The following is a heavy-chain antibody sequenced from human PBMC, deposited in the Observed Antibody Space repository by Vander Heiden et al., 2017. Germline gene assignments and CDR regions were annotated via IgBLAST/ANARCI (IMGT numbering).Heavy chain of an antibody. CDR3: ASATVAGIDY. Sequence: QVQLVEYGGGVVQPGRSLRLSCAASGFNFRHYGIHWVRQAPGKGLEWVAVLWSDGSSQFYAESVRGRFTVSRDNPKNTAFLQMNSLRGEDTAVYYCASATVAGIDYWGQGTLVAVSS. D-gene: IGHD6-19*01. V-gene: IGHV3-33*01. CDR2: LWSDGSSQ. J-gene: IGHJ4*02. CDR1: GFNFRHYG.